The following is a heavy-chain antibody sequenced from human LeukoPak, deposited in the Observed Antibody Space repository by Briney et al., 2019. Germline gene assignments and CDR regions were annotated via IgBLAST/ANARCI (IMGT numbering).Heavy chain of an antibody. J-gene: IGHJ3*02. D-gene: IGHD6-19*01. CDR1: GYSFTNYW. V-gene: IGHV5-51*01. CDR2: IYPGDSDT. Sequence: GESLKISCKGSGYSFTNYWIGWVRQMPGKGLEWMGIIYPGDSDTRYSPSFQGQVTISADKSISTAYLQWSSLKASDTAMYYCARYPGSSGWYQWSAFDIWGQGTMVTVSS. CDR3: ARYPGSSGWYQWSAFDI.